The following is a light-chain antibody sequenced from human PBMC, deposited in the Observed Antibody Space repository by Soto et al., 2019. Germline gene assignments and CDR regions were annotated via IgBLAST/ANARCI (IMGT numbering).Light chain of an antibody. V-gene: IGKV4-1*01. CDR2: WAS. CDR3: QQFYNTPLS. J-gene: IGKJ1*01. CDR1: QSVLYSSTNKNY. Sequence: DIVMTQSPDSLAVSLGERPTIYCKSSQSVLYSSTNKNYLAWYQQKPGQPPKLLIYWASTRESGVADRFSGSGSGTDFTLTISSRQPEDVAVYYCQQFYNTPLSFGQWTKVEIK.